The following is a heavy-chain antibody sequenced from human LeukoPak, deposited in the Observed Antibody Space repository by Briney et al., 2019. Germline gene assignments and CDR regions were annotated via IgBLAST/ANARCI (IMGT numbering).Heavy chain of an antibody. CDR2: ISGSGGST. D-gene: IGHD6-19*01. CDR1: RGTFSSYA. CDR3: AKEGSGWYDYYFDY. V-gene: IGHV3-23*01. Sequence: ASVKVSCKASRGTFSSYAISWVRQAPGKGLEWVSAISGSGGSTYYADSVKGRFTISRDNSKNTLYLQMNSLRAEDTAVYYCAKEGSGWYDYYFDYWGQGTLVTVSS. J-gene: IGHJ4*02.